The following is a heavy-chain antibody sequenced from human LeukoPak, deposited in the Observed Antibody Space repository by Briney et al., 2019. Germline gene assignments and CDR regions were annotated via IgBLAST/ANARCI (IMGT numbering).Heavy chain of an antibody. CDR2: ISAYNGNT. CDR1: GYTFTSSG. V-gene: IGHV1-18*01. CDR3: ARDPLYCSGGGCYDY. J-gene: IGHJ4*02. Sequence: ASVKVSCKPSGYTFTSSGISWVRQAPGQGLEWMGWISAYNGNTNYAQKLQGRVTMTTDTSTSTAYMELRSLRSDDTAVYYCARDPLYCSGGGCYDYWGQGTLVTVSS. D-gene: IGHD2-15*01.